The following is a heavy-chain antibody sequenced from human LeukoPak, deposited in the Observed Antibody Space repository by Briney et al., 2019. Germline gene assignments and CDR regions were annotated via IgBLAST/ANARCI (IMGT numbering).Heavy chain of an antibody. CDR1: GFTFSSSA. CDR2: ISASGGST. D-gene: IGHD6-19*01. V-gene: IGHV3-23*01. J-gene: IGHJ4*02. Sequence: GGSLRLSCAASGFTFSSSAMSWVRQVPGKGLEWVSGISASGGSTSYADSVKGRFTISRDNSKNTLYLQMSSLRAEDTAVYYCAKVQAAVTGCVGYWGQGTLVTVSS. CDR3: AKVQAAVTGCVGY.